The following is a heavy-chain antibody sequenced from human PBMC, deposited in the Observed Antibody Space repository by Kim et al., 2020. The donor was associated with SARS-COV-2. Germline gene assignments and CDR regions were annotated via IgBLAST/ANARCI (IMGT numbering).Heavy chain of an antibody. Sequence: GGSLRLSCAASGFTFSSYAMHWVRQAPGKGLEWVAVISYDGSNKYYADSVKGRFTISRDNSKNTLYLQMNSLRAEDTAVYYCARDTVPAAIPQSPNWYF. D-gene: IGHD2-2*02. CDR2: ISYDGSNK. J-gene: IGHJ2*01. CDR1: GFTFSSYA. V-gene: IGHV3-30-3*01. CDR3: ARDTVPAAIPQSPNWYF.